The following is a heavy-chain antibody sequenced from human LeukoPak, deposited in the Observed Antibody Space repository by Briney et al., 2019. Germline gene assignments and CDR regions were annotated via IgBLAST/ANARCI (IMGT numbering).Heavy chain of an antibody. CDR2: TPYSGDT. CDR1: GDSICSSNYY. CDR3: VRSLATSGMY. V-gene: IGHV4-39*01. D-gene: IGHD6-13*01. J-gene: IGHJ4*02. Sequence: SETLSLTCTVSGDSICSSNYYWGWIRQPPGKGLEWIGSTPYSGDTAYNPSLKSRTIISVDTSKNQFSLKLTSVTAADTAVYYCVRSLATSGMYWGQGTLVTVSS.